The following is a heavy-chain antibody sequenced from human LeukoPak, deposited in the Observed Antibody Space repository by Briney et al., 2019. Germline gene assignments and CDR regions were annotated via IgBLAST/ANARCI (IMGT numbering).Heavy chain of an antibody. Sequence: SQTLSLTRSVSAGSISSYYWSWIWQPPRQEPERIGYVYYSRSTNYNPSLESRVSVSGETSKNQFSLKLSSVTAADTAVYYCARAGVRSNRNSYWYFDLWGRGTLVTVSS. V-gene: IGHV4-59*01. CDR1: AGSISSYY. CDR2: VYYSRST. J-gene: IGHJ2*01. CDR3: ARAGVRSNRNSYWYFDL. D-gene: IGHD3-10*01.